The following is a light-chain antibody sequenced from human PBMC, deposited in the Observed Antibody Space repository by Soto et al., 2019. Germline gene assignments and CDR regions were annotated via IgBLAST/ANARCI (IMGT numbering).Light chain of an antibody. J-gene: IGLJ1*01. Sequence: QSALTQPRSVSGSPGQSVTISCTGTSSDVGGYNYVSLYQQHPGKAPKLMIYDVSKRPSGVPDRFSGSKSGNTASLTISGLQAEDEADYYCGTWDSSPSAYVFGTGTNVTVL. V-gene: IGLV2-11*01. CDR1: SSDVGGYNY. CDR2: DVS. CDR3: GTWDSSPSAYV.